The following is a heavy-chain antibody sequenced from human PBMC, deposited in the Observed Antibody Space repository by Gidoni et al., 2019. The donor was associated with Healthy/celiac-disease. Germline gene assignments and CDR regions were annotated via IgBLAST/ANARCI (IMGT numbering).Heavy chain of an antibody. Sequence: EVQLLESVGGLVQPGGSLRLSCAASGFTFSSYAMSWVRQAPGKGLEWVSAISGSGGSTYYADSVKGRFTISRDNSKNTLYLQMNSLRAEDTAVYYCAKSGRAAQAGPFGELLVLEFDYWGQGTLVTVSS. CDR2: ISGSGGST. CDR3: AKSGRAAQAGPFGELLVLEFDY. J-gene: IGHJ4*02. D-gene: IGHD3-10*01. V-gene: IGHV3-23*01. CDR1: GFTFSSYA.